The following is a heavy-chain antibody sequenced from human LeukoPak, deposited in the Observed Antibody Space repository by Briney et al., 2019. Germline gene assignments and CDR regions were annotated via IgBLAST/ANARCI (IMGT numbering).Heavy chain of an antibody. CDR1: GFTFSSYA. D-gene: IGHD2-15*01. CDR2: ISGSGGST. CDR3: AKNRYCSGNTCFKDAFDI. V-gene: IGHV3-23*01. J-gene: IGHJ3*02. Sequence: GGSLRLSCAASGFTFSSYAMNWVRQAPGKGLEWVSAISGSGGSTYYADSVKGRFTISRDNSKNTLYLQMNGLRAEDTAMYYCAKNRYCSGNTCFKDAFDIWGQGTMVTVSS.